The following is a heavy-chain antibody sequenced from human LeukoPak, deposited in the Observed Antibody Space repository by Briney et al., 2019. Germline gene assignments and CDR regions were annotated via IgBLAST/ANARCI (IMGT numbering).Heavy chain of an antibody. CDR1: GGTFSSYA. D-gene: IGHD1-14*01. CDR3: AKDLKAQGMDY. CDR2: ISGSGGST. Sequence: SCKASGGTFSSYAMSWVRQAPGKGLEWVSAISGSGGSTYYADSVKGRFTISRDNSKNTLYLQMNSLRAEDTAVYYCAKDLKAQGMDYWGQGTLVTVSS. V-gene: IGHV3-23*01. J-gene: IGHJ4*02.